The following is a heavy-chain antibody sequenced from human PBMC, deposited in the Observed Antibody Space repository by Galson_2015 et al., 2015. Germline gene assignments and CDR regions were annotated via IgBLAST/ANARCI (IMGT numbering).Heavy chain of an antibody. CDR2: ITPLFGTA. V-gene: IGHV1-69*06. Sequence: SVKVSCKASGGSFSTYAISWVRQAPGQGLEWMGGITPLFGTANYAQKFQGRVTITADKSTSTAYMEVSSLRSEDTAVYYCARASQDCSRASCPYNYWCQGTLFTVSS. J-gene: IGHJ4*02. D-gene: IGHD2-2*01. CDR1: GGSFSTYA. CDR3: ARASQDCSRASCPYNY.